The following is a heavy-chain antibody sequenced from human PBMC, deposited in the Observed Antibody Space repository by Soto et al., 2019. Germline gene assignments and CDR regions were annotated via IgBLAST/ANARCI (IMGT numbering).Heavy chain of an antibody. CDR3: ARYWEEVGGVIAVADLWFDP. Sequence: QLQLQESGPGLVKPSETLSLTCTVSGGSISSSSYYWGWIRQPPGKGLEWIGSIYYSGSTYYNPSLKSRVTISVDTSKNQFSLKLSSVTAADTAVYYCARYWEEVGGVIAVADLWFDPWGQGTLVTVSS. CDR1: GGSISSSSYY. J-gene: IGHJ5*02. V-gene: IGHV4-39*01. D-gene: IGHD6-19*01. CDR2: IYYSGST.